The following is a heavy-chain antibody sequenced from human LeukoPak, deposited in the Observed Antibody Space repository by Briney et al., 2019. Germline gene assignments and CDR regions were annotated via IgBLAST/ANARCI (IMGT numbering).Heavy chain of an antibody. CDR1: GFIFSTYS. D-gene: IGHD2-15*01. Sequence: PGGSLRLSCAASGFIFSTYSMNWVRQAPGKGLEWVSSISSSSSYIYYADSVKGRFTISRHNAKNSLYLEMNSLRAEDTAVYYCARDEGFCSGGRCHISGFDYWGQGTLVTVSS. J-gene: IGHJ4*02. CDR2: ISSSSSYI. V-gene: IGHV3-21*03. CDR3: ARDEGFCSGGRCHISGFDY.